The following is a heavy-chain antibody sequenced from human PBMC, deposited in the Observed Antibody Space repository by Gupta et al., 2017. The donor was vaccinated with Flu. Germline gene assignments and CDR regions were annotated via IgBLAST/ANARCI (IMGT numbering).Heavy chain of an antibody. D-gene: IGHD3-10*01. CDR3: TTGSPQYFYAGMDV. Sequence: EGQLVESGGGLAKPGGSLRLSCTASGFTFSHAWMTWVRQAPGKGLECVGRIKAKTDGATTDYAAPVKGRFTISRDDSKNALYLQMNSLKTEDTGIYYCTTGSPQYFYAGMDVWGQGTTVSVSS. J-gene: IGHJ6*02. V-gene: IGHV3-15*01. CDR1: GFTFSHAW. CDR2: IKAKTDGATT.